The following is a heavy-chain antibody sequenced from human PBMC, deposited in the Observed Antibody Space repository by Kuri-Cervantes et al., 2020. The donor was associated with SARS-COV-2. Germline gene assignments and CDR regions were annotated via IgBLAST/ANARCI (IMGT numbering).Heavy chain of an antibody. J-gene: IGHJ4*02. CDR1: GFTFSSYA. CDR3: ARQRDTAMDTASPFDY. Sequence: GEPLKISCAASGFTFSSYAMSWVRQAPGKGLEWDSAISGSGGSTYYADSVKGRFTISRDNAKNSLYLQMNSLRAEDTAVYYCARQRDTAMDTASPFDYWGQGTLVTVSS. V-gene: IGHV3-23*01. CDR2: ISGSGGST. D-gene: IGHD5-18*01.